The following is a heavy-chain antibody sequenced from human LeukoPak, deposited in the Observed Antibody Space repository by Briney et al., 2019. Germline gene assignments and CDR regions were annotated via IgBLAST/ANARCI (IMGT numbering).Heavy chain of an antibody. J-gene: IGHJ6*02. CDR2: IYYSGST. Sequence: SETLSLTCTVSGGSISSHYWSWIRQPPGKGLEWIGYIYYSGSTNYNPSLKSRVTISVDTSKNQFSLKLSSVTAADTAVYYCARHPYYYYGMDVWGQGTTVTVSS. CDR1: GGSISSHY. V-gene: IGHV4-59*11. CDR3: ARHPYYYYGMDV.